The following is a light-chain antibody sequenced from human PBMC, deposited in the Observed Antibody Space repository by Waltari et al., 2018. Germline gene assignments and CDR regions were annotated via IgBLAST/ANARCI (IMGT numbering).Light chain of an antibody. CDR1: QSLLYRTGYTY. V-gene: IGKV2-28*01. J-gene: IGKJ4*01. Sequence: DIVMTQSPLSLSVTPGEPASISCRSSQSLLYRTGYTYLDWYLQKPGQSPQLLIYLGSNRASGVPDRFSGSGSGTDFTLKISRVEAEDVGCYYCMQALQIPLTFGGGTKVEIK. CDR3: MQALQIPLT. CDR2: LGS.